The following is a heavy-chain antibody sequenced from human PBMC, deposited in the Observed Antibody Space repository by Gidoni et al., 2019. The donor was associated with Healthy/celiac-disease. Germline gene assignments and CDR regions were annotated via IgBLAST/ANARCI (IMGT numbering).Heavy chain of an antibody. J-gene: IGHJ3*02. V-gene: IGHV4-31*03. Sequence: QVQLQESGPGLVKPSQTLSLTCTVSGGSISSGGYYWSWLRQHPGKGLEWIGYIYYSGSTYYNPSLKSRVTISVDTSKNQFSLKLSSVTAADTAVYYCARVYYDILTGLPDAFDIWGQGTMVTVSS. CDR2: IYYSGST. CDR3: ARVYYDILTGLPDAFDI. CDR1: GGSISSGGYY. D-gene: IGHD3-9*01.